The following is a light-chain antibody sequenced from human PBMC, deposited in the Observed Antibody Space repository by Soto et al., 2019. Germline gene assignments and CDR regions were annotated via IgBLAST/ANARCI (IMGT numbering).Light chain of an antibody. CDR1: QGISTY. V-gene: IGKV1-9*01. CDR3: QQVKSYPLT. CDR2: NAS. Sequence: DIQLTQSPSFLSASVGDRVSITCRATQGISTYLAWYQHKPGKAPNLLIYNASTLQSGVPSRFSGSGSGTDFTLTISSLQPEDFATYYCQQVKSYPLTFGGGTKVEIK. J-gene: IGKJ4*01.